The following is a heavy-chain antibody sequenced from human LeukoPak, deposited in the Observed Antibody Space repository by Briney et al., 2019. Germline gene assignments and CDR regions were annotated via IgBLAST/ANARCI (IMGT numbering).Heavy chain of an antibody. CDR1: GFTFSNYG. Sequence: GRSLRLSCAASGFTFSNYGMHSVRQAPGKGLEWVALIWYDGSNKYYADSVKGRFTISRDNSKNTLYLQMNSLRAEDTAVFYCARDIYNRGTYYFDYWGQGTLVTVSS. CDR3: ARDIYNRGTYYFDY. J-gene: IGHJ4*02. V-gene: IGHV3-33*01. CDR2: IWYDGSNK. D-gene: IGHD1-1*01.